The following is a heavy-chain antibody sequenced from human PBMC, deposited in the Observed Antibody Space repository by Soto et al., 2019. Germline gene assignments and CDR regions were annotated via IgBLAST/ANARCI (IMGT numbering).Heavy chain of an antibody. Sequence: SETLSLTCAVSGGSISSGGYSWSWIRQPPGNGLEWIGYIYHSGSTYYNPSLKSRVTISVDRSKNQFSLKLSSVTAADTAVYYCARGRMGISLDYWGQGTLVTVSS. D-gene: IGHD7-27*01. CDR2: IYHSGST. J-gene: IGHJ4*02. CDR1: GGSISSGGYS. V-gene: IGHV4-30-2*01. CDR3: ARGRMGISLDY.